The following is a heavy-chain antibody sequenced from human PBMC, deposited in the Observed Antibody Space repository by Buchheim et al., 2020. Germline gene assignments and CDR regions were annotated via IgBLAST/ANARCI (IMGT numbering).Heavy chain of an antibody. D-gene: IGHD3-16*02. CDR1: GYSFTNYY. J-gene: IGHJ5*02. CDR2: LIPRDGRT. CDR3: ARPYYVWGSYRYVSWFDP. V-gene: IGHV1-46*01. Sequence: QVQLVQSGAEVKKPGASVKFSCRASGYSFTNYYMHWVRQAPGQGLEWMGMLIPRDGRTTYAQKFQGRVTMTRDTSTNTVYMELSGLKSEDTAVYFCARPYYVWGSYRYVSWFDPWGQGTL.